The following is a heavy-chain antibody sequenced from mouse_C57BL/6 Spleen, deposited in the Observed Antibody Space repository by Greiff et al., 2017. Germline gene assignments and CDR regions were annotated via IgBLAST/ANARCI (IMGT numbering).Heavy chain of an antibody. J-gene: IGHJ3*01. V-gene: IGHV1-50*01. CDR2: IDPSDSYT. D-gene: IGHD2-2*01. CDR3: ARTGLRRRAWFAY. Sequence: QVQLQQPGAELVKPGASVKLSCKASGYTFTSYWMQWVKQRPGQGLEWIGEIDPSDSYTNYNQKFKGKATLTVDTSSSTAYMQLSSLTSEDSAVYYCARTGLRRRAWFAYWGQGTLVTVSA. CDR1: GYTFTSYW.